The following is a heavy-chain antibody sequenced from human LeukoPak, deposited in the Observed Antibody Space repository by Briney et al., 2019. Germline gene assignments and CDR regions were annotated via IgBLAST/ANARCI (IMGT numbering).Heavy chain of an antibody. CDR3: ARVDPYGGNSQGAFET. CDR1: GFTFSSYT. D-gene: IGHD4-23*01. CDR2: IGTSSTTI. Sequence: GGSLRLSCAASGFTFSSYTMNWVRQPPGKGLEWVSNIGTSSTTIYYADSVKGRFTISRDNANKSLYLQMNSLRADDTAVYYCARVDPYGGNSQGAFETGGQGAMVSVSS. J-gene: IGHJ3*02. V-gene: IGHV3-48*04.